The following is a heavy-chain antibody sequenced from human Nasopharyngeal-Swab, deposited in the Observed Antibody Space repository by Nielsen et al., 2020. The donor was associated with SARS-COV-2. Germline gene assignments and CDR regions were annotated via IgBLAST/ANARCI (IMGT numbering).Heavy chain of an antibody. Sequence: GESLKISCAASGFTFSSYEMNWVRQAPGKGLEWVSYISSSGSTIYYGDSVKGRFTISRDNAKNSLYLQMNSLRAEDTAVYYCARGRARIVGATDFDYWGQGTLVTVSS. CDR3: ARGRARIVGATDFDY. V-gene: IGHV3-48*03. J-gene: IGHJ4*02. D-gene: IGHD1-26*01. CDR1: GFTFSSYE. CDR2: ISSSGSTI.